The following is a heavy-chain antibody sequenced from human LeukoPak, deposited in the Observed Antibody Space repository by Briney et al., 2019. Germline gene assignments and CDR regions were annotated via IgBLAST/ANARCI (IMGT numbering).Heavy chain of an antibody. CDR2: TSASTSAI. CDR1: GFSLSSYS. J-gene: IGHJ4*02. V-gene: IGHV3-48*01. D-gene: IGHD3-10*01. Sequence: GGSLRLSCAASGFSLSSYSMNWVRQAPGKGPEWVSYTSASTSAIYYVDSVKGRFTISRDNAKNSLYLQMNSLRAEDTAVYYCARGAGPEALYFDTWGQGTLVTVSS. CDR3: ARGAGPEALYFDT.